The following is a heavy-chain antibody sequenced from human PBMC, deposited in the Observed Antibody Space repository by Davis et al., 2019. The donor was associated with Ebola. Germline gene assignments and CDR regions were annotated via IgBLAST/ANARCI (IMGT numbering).Heavy chain of an antibody. CDR3: ARGRDYYGSGSYYIRYYYYGMDV. CDR1: GGSFSGYY. J-gene: IGHJ6*02. V-gene: IGHV4-34*01. CDR2: INHSGST. D-gene: IGHD3-10*01. Sequence: SETLSLTCAVYGGSFSGYYWSWIRQPPGKGLEWIGEINHSGSTNYNPSLKSRVTISVDTSKNQFSLKLSSVIAADTAVYYCARGRDYYGSGSYYIRYYYYGMDVWGQGTTVTVSS.